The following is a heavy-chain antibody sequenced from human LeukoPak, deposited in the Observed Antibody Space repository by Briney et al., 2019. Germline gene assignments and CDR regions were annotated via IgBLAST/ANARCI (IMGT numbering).Heavy chain of an antibody. Sequence: ASVKVSCKASGYTFTGYYIHWVRQAPGQGLEWMGWINPNSGGTKYAQKFQGRVTMTRDTSISTAYMELSRLRSDDTAVYYCARDGHGGNSFDYWGQGTLVTVSS. CDR3: ARDGHGGNSFDY. V-gene: IGHV1-2*02. J-gene: IGHJ4*02. CDR2: INPNSGGT. CDR1: GYTFTGYY. D-gene: IGHD4-23*01.